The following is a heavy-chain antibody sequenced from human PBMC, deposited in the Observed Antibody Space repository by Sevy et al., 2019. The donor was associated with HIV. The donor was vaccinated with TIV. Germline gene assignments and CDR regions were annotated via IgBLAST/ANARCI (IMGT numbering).Heavy chain of an antibody. J-gene: IGHJ4*02. D-gene: IGHD5-18*01. CDR1: GGAITSGDYY. CDR2: IYHSASI. Sequence: SETLSPTCTVSGGAITSGDYYWNWIRQPPGKGLEWIGYIYHSASIFYNPSLQSRAIISQDTSKNQFSLKLSSVTAADTAVYFCARERGYTYLFMDIWGQGTPVTVSS. CDR3: ARERGYTYLFMDI. V-gene: IGHV4-30-4*01.